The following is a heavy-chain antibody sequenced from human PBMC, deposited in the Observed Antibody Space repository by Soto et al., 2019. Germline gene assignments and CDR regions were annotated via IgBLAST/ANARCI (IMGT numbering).Heavy chain of an antibody. Sequence: SETLSLTCTVSGGSISSYYWNWIRQPPGKGLEWIGYFYYSGSTNYNPSLKSRVTISVDTSKNQFSLKLSSVTAADTAVYYCARGPAGDWTDYWGQGTRVTVSA. D-gene: IGHD2-21*02. V-gene: IGHV4-59*01. J-gene: IGHJ4*02. CDR2: FYYSGST. CDR1: GGSISSYY. CDR3: ARGPAGDWTDY.